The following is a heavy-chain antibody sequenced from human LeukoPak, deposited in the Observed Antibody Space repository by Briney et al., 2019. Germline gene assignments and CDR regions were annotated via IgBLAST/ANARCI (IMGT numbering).Heavy chain of an antibody. D-gene: IGHD6-6*01. V-gene: IGHV4-4*07. CDR1: GGSISSYY. CDR3: ARDHIAARTNYMDV. Sequence: SETLSLTCTVSGGSISSYYWSWIRQPAGKGLEWIGRIYTSGSTNYNPSLKSRVTISVDTSKNQFSLKLSSVTAADTAVYYCARDHIAARTNYMDVWGKGTTVTVSS. J-gene: IGHJ6*03. CDR2: IYTSGST.